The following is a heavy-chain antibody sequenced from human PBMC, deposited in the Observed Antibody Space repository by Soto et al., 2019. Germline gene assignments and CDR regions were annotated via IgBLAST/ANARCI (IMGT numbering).Heavy chain of an antibody. J-gene: IGHJ4*02. CDR1: GFTVSSNY. Sequence: EVQLVESGGGLVQPGGSLRLSCAASGFTVSSNYMSWVRQAPGKGLEWVSVIYSGGSTYYADSVKGRFTISRDNSKITLYLQMTSLRAEDTAEYYCARESGSSASFDYWGQGTLVTVSS. CDR3: ARESGSSASFDY. D-gene: IGHD3-10*01. V-gene: IGHV3-66*01. CDR2: IYSGGST.